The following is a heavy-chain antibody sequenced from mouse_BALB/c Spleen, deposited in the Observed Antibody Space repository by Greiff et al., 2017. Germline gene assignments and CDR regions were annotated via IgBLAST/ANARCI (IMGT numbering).Heavy chain of an antibody. V-gene: IGHV5-9-3*01. CDR1: GFTFSSYA. CDR2: ISSGGSYT. Sequence: DVHLVESGGGLVKPGGSLKLSCAASGFTFSSYAMSWVRQTPEKRLEWVATISSGGSYTYYPDSVKGRFTISRDNAKNTLYLQMSSLRSEDTAMYYCARIYYDYDGGYYYAMDYWGQGTSVTVSS. J-gene: IGHJ4*01. D-gene: IGHD2-4*01. CDR3: ARIYYDYDGGYYYAMDY.